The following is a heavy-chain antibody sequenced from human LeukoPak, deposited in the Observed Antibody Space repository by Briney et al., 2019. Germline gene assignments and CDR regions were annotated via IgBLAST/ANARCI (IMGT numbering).Heavy chain of an antibody. Sequence: ESGGSLRLSCAASGFTFSSYNMNWVRQAPGKGLEWVSSISSSSSYIYYADSVKGRFTISRHNAKNSLYLQMNSLRAEDTAVYYCARGPSGYHNTGGQGTLVTVSS. D-gene: IGHD5-12*01. J-gene: IGHJ4*02. CDR3: ARGPSGYHNT. CDR1: GFTFSSYN. V-gene: IGHV3-21*01. CDR2: ISSSSSYI.